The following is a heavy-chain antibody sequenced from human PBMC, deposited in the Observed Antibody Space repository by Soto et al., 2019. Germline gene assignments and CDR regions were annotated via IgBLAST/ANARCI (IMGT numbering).Heavy chain of an antibody. CDR2: INHSGST. D-gene: IGHD3-22*01. CDR3: ARTNTYYYDSSGYYYLFDY. Sequence: SETLSLTCAVYGGSFSGYYWSWIRQPPGKRLEWIGEINHSGSTNYNPSLKSRVTISVDTSKNQFSLKLSSVAAADTAVYYCARTNTYYYDSSGYYYLFDYWGQGTLVTVSS. CDR1: GGSFSGYY. J-gene: IGHJ4*02. V-gene: IGHV4-34*01.